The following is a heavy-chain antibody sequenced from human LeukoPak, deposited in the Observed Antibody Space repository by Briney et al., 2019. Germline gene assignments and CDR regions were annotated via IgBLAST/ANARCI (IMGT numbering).Heavy chain of an antibody. CDR2: ISYDGSNK. CDR1: GFTFSSYA. Sequence: GRSLRLSCAASGFTFSSYAMHWVRQAPGKGLEWVAVISYDGSNKYYADSVKGRFTISRDNSKNTLYLRMNSLRAEDTAVYYCARDPLGDSTYYFGYWGQGTLVTVSS. V-gene: IGHV3-30*04. D-gene: IGHD2-21*01. J-gene: IGHJ4*02. CDR3: ARDPLGDSTYYFGY.